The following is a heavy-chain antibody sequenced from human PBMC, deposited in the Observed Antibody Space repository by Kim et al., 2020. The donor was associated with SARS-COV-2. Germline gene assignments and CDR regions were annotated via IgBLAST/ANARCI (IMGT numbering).Heavy chain of an antibody. J-gene: IGHJ4*02. CDR3: ARCSHGDGYPGVY. Sequence: GGSLRLSCAASGFTFSDYYMSWIRQAPGKGLEWVSYISSSSSYTNYADSVKGRFTISRDNAENSLYLQMNSLRAEDTAVYYCARCSHGDGYPGVYWGQGTLVTVSS. CDR2: ISSSSSYT. CDR1: GFTFSDYY. V-gene: IGHV3-11*03. D-gene: IGHD2-21*01.